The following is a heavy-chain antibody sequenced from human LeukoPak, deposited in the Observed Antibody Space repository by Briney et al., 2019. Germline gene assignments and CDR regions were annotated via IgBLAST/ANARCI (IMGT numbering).Heavy chain of an antibody. CDR2: ISAYNGNT. D-gene: IGHD6-19*01. Sequence: ASVKVSCKASGYTFTSYGISWVRQASGQGLEWMGRISAYNGNTNYAQKLQGRVTMTTDTSTSTAYMELRSLRSDDTAVYYCARGDSSGSYYGMDVWGQGTTVTVSS. J-gene: IGHJ6*02. V-gene: IGHV1-18*01. CDR3: ARGDSSGSYYGMDV. CDR1: GYTFTSYG.